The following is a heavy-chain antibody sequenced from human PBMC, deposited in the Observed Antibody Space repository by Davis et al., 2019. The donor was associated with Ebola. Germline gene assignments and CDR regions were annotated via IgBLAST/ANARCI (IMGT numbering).Heavy chain of an antibody. CDR2: IKQDGSEK. CDR3: ARDGIRIVVVINAFDI. J-gene: IGHJ3*02. Sequence: GESLKISCAASGFTFSSYWMSWVRQAPGKGLEWVANIKQDGSEKYYVDSVKGRFTISRDNAKNSLYLQMNSLRAEDTAVYYCARDGIRIVVVINAFDIWGQGTMVTVSS. V-gene: IGHV3-7*01. D-gene: IGHD3-22*01. CDR1: GFTFSSYW.